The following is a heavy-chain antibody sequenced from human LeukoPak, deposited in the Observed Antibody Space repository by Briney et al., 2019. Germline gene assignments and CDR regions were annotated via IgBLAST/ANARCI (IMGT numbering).Heavy chain of an antibody. V-gene: IGHV3-23*01. CDR2: LSGSGGST. D-gene: IGHD1-26*01. Sequence: PGGSLRLSCAASGFTFSSYAMNWVRQAPGKGLQWVSALSGSGGSTYYADSVKGRFTISRDNSKNTLYLQMNSLRTEDTAVYYCARRSYYDLDYFDYWGQGTLVTVSS. CDR3: ARRSYYDLDYFDY. J-gene: IGHJ4*02. CDR1: GFTFSSYA.